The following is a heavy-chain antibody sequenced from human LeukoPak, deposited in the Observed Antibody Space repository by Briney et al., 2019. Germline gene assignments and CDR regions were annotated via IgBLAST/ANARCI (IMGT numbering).Heavy chain of an antibody. CDR3: AQGGHDFNPFYY. CDR2: IKGGGGDP. V-gene: IGHV3-23*01. Sequence: GGSLRLSCAASGFTFSTYAMGWVRQAPGEGLEWVSSIKGGGGDPFYADSVRGRFTISRDKFKNTLYLQLNSLRPEDTAVYFCAQGGHDFNPFYYWGQGTLVTVSS. J-gene: IGHJ4*02. CDR1: GFTFSTYA. D-gene: IGHD2-21*02.